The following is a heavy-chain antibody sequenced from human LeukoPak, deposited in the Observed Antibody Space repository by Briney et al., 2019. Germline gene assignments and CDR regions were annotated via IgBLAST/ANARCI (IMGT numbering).Heavy chain of an antibody. D-gene: IGHD3-22*01. CDR3: ALMNYYDSSGLDY. V-gene: IGHV3-23*01. CDR1: GFTFSSYA. Sequence: PGGSLRLSCAASGFTFSSYAMSWVRQAPGKGLEWVSAISGSGGSTYYADSVKDRFTISRDNSKNTLYLQMNSLRAEDTAVYYCALMNYYDSSGLDYWGQGTLVTVSS. J-gene: IGHJ4*02. CDR2: ISGSGGST.